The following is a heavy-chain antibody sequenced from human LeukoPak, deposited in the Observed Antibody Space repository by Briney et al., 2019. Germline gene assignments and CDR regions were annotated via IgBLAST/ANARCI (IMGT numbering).Heavy chain of an antibody. CDR2: ISSSSSYI. CDR3: ARDLVQFFWSGYDY. V-gene: IGHV3-21*01. D-gene: IGHD3-3*01. Sequence: GGSLRLSCAASGFTFSSYSMNWVRQAPGKGLEWVSSISSSSSYIYYADSVKGRFTISRDNAKNSLYLQMNSLRAEDTAVYYCARDLVQFFWSGYDYWGQGTLVTVSS. CDR1: GFTFSSYS. J-gene: IGHJ4*02.